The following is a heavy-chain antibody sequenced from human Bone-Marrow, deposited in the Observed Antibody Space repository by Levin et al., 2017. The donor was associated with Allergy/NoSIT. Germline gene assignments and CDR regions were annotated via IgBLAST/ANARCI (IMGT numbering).Heavy chain of an antibody. CDR1: GSSFTSYE. V-gene: IGHV1-8*01. CDR3: ARAGGSGPIGHYYGMDV. D-gene: IGHD3-10*01. Sequence: PGGSLRLSCKASGSSFTSYEINWVRHVTGQGPEWLGWMNPNTGATGYAQKFQGRVTMTRNISINTAYMELSSLRFEDTALYFCARAGGSGPIGHYYGMDVWGQGTTVAVSS. CDR2: MNPNTGAT. J-gene: IGHJ6*02.